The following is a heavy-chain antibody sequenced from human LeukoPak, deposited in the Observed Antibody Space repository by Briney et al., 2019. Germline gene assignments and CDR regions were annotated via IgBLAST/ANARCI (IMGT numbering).Heavy chain of an antibody. Sequence: GGSLRLSCAASGFTFSSYWMHWVRQAPGKGLEWVSAISGTGGSTYYADSVKGRFTISRDNAKNSLYLQMNSLRAEDTAVYYCAELGITMIGGVWGKGTTVTISS. CDR1: GFTFSSYW. CDR2: ISGTGGST. J-gene: IGHJ6*04. V-gene: IGHV3-21*01. D-gene: IGHD3-10*02. CDR3: AELGITMIGGV.